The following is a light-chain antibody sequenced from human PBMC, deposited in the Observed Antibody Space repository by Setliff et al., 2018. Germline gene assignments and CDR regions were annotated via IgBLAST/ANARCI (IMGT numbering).Light chain of an antibody. V-gene: IGLV2-8*01. CDR1: SSDVGGYNY. CDR2: EVS. Sequence: VTISCTGTSSDVGGYNYVSWYQQHPGKAPKLMIYEVSKRPSGVPDRFSGSKSGNTASLTVSGLQAEDEADYYCSSYAGSNTPYVFGTGTKVTVL. J-gene: IGLJ1*01. CDR3: SSYAGSNTPYV.